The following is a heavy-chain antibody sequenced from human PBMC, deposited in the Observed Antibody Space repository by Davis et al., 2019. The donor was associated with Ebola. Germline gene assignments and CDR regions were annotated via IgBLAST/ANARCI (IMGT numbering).Heavy chain of an antibody. CDR2: ISSSSSPI. CDR3: ARGLYNFWSSYYPGSFDY. Sequence: GESLKISCAASGFTFSIYSMNWVRQAPGKGLEWVSYISSSSSPIYYADSVNGRFTISRDNAKNSLYLQMNSLRDEDTAVYFCARGLYNFWSSYYPGSFDYWGQGTLVIVSS. J-gene: IGHJ4*02. CDR1: GFTFSIYS. D-gene: IGHD3-3*01. V-gene: IGHV3-48*02.